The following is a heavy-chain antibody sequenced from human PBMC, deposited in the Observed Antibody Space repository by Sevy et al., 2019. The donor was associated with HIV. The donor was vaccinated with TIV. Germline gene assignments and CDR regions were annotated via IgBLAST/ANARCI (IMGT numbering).Heavy chain of an antibody. CDR1: GYTLTELS. D-gene: IGHD4-4*01. V-gene: IGHV1-24*01. J-gene: IGHJ6*02. CDR3: ATTTAIYSTTSYYYGMDV. CDR2: FDPEDGET. Sequence: ASVKVSCKVSGYTLTELSMHWVRQAPGKGLEWMGGFDPEDGETIYAQKFQGRVTMTEDTSTDTAYMELSSLRSEDTAVYYCATTTAIYSTTSYYYGMDVWGQGTTVTVSS.